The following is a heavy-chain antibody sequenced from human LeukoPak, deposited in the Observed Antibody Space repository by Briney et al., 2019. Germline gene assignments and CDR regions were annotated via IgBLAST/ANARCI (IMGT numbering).Heavy chain of an antibody. D-gene: IGHD1-26*01. V-gene: IGHV1-2*02. J-gene: IGHJ4*02. CDR2: INPNSGGT. CDR3: ARVTGELPHFDY. Sequence: ASVKVSCKASGYTFTGYYMHWVRQAPGQGLEWMGWINPNSGGTNYAQKFQGRVTMTRDTSISTAYMELSRLRSDDTAVYYCARVTGELPHFDYWGQGTLVTVSS. CDR1: GYTFTGYY.